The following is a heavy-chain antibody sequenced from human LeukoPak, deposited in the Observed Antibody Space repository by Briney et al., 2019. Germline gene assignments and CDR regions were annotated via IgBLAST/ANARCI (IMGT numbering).Heavy chain of an antibody. V-gene: IGHV4-39*01. Sequence: SETLSLTCTVSGGSTSSSSYYWGWIRPPPGKGLEWIGSIYYSGSTYYNPSLKSRVTISVDTSKNQFSLKLSSVTAADTAVYYCARQLGYCSSTSCYADKVDYWGQGTLVTVSS. CDR1: GGSTSSSSYY. CDR2: IYYSGST. J-gene: IGHJ4*02. D-gene: IGHD2-2*01. CDR3: ARQLGYCSSTSCYADKVDY.